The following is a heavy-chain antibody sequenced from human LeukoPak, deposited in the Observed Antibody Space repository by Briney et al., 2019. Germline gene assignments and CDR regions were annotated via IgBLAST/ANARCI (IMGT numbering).Heavy chain of an antibody. D-gene: IGHD3-22*01. V-gene: IGHV4-4*07. J-gene: IGHJ2*01. CDR2: IYISGST. CDR1: GVSISSYY. Sequence: SETLSLTCTVSGVSISSYYWSWIRQPAGKGLEWIGRIYISGSTDYNPSLKSRVTMSVDTSKNQFSLKLSSVTAADPAVYFCARGTSRGSYYHIRYFDLWGRGNLVTVSS. CDR3: ARGTSRGSYYHIRYFDL.